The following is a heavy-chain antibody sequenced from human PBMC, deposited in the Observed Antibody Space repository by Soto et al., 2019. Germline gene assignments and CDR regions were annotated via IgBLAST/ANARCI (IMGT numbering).Heavy chain of an antibody. CDR1: GGSFSGYY. Sequence: SETQSLTCAVYGGSFSGYYWSWIRQPPGKGLEWIGEINHSGSTNYNPSLKSRVTISVDTSKNQFSLKLSSVTAADTAVYCCARRRGYSYGSTIDYWGQGTLVTVSS. CDR3: ARRRGYSYGSTIDY. J-gene: IGHJ4*02. V-gene: IGHV4-34*01. CDR2: INHSGST. D-gene: IGHD5-18*01.